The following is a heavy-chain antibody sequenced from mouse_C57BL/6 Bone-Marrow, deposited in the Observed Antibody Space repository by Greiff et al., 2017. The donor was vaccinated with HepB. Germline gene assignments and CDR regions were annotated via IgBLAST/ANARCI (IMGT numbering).Heavy chain of an antibody. D-gene: IGHD6-2*01. CDR2: IDPSDSYI. J-gene: IGHJ3*01. CDR3: ARRASLLSEFAY. V-gene: IGHV1-50*01. CDR1: GYTFTSYW. Sequence: VQLQQPGAEFVKPGASVKLSCKASGYTFTSYWMQWVKQRPGQGLEWIGEIDPSDSYINYNQKFKGKATLTVDTSSSTAYMHLSSLTSEDSAVYYCARRASLLSEFAYWGRGTLVTVSA.